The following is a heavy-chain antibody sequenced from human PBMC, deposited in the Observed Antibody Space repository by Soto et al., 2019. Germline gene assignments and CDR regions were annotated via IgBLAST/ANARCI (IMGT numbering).Heavy chain of an antibody. D-gene: IGHD1-7*01. V-gene: IGHV4-30-4*01. Sequence: TSETLSLTCTVSGGSISSGDYYWSWIRQPPGKGLEWIGYIYYSGSTYYNPSLKSRVTISVDTSKKQFSLKLSSVTAAETAGYYCARDSIGTKHDDYYGMDVWGQGTTVTVSS. CDR3: ARDSIGTKHDDYYGMDV. CDR1: GGSISSGDYY. J-gene: IGHJ6*02. CDR2: IYYSGST.